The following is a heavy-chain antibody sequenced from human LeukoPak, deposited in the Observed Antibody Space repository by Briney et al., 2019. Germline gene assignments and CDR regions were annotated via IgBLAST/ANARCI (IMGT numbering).Heavy chain of an antibody. V-gene: IGHV3-30*04. CDR2: ISYDGSNK. D-gene: IGHD5-18*01. J-gene: IGHJ6*02. Sequence: GGSLRLSCAASGFTFSSYAMHWVRQASGKGLEWVAVISYDGSNKYYADSVKGRFTISRDNSKNTLYLQMNSLRAEDTAVYYCARGIGRGYSYGYYYYGMDVWGQGTTVTVSS. CDR3: ARGIGRGYSYGYYYYGMDV. CDR1: GFTFSSYA.